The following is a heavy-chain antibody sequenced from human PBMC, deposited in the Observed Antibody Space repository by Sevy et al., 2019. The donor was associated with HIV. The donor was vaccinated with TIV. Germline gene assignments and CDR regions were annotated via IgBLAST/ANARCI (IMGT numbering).Heavy chain of an antibody. Sequence: SETLSLTCTVSGASMRSSHYWGWILQPPGKGLEWIGSIYNGGTTYYNPSLKTRLTVSVDTSKNQFSLKLSSVTAADTAVYYCARGPQWLGPSFDSWGQGTLVTVSS. CDR3: ARGPQWLGPSFDS. V-gene: IGHV4-39*01. D-gene: IGHD6-19*01. CDR1: GASMRSSHY. CDR2: IYNGGTT. J-gene: IGHJ4*02.